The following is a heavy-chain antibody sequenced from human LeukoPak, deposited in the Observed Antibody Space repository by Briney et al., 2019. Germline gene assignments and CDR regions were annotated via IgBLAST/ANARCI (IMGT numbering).Heavy chain of an antibody. Sequence: QAGGSLSLFCAASGFTFGTYAMSWVRQAPGKGLEWVSSISDNGYTTYYADSVRGRFTISRDNSKNTLYLQMIGLRAEDTAVYFCAKYYYDSSGYYDAAPLDSWGQGTLVTVFS. V-gene: IGHV3-23*01. CDR3: AKYYYDSSGYYDAAPLDS. D-gene: IGHD3-22*01. CDR1: GFTFGTYA. J-gene: IGHJ4*02. CDR2: ISDNGYTT.